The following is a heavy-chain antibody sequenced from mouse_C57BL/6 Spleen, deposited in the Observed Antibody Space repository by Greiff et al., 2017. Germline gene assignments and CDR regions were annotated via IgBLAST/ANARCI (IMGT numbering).Heavy chain of an antibody. V-gene: IGHV1-62-2*01. CDR3: ARNEGKGYGYDVYFDD. J-gene: IGHJ2*01. CDR1: GYTFTEYT. Sequence: QVQLQQSGAELVKPGASVKLSCKASGYTFTEYTIHWVKQRSGQGLEWIGWFYPGSGSIKYNEKFKDKATLTADKSSSTVYMELSRLTSEDSAVYFCARNEGKGYGYDVYFDDWGQGTTLTVSS. D-gene: IGHD2-2*01. CDR2: FYPGSGSI.